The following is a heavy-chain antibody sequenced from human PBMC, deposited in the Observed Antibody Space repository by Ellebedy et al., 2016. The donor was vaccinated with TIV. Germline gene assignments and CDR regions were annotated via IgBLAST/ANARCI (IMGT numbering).Heavy chain of an antibody. Sequence: ASVKVSXKASRFTFTNYYMSWVRQAPGQGLEWMGIINLRRANTAYAQKFEGRVTMTRDTSATTVYMELSSLRSEDTAVYYCARSPPFSGSHDFYFDYWGQGTLVTVSS. CDR2: INLRRANT. CDR1: RFTFTNYY. D-gene: IGHD1-26*01. J-gene: IGHJ4*02. CDR3: ARSPPFSGSHDFYFDY. V-gene: IGHV1-46*01.